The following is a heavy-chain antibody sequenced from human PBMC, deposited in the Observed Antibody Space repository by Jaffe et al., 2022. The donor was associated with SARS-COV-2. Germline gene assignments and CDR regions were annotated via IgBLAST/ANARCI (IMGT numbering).Heavy chain of an antibody. D-gene: IGHD2-21*02. CDR3: ASRLRAGAFDI. Sequence: QLQLQESGPGLVKPSETLSLTCTVSGGSISSSSYYWGWIRQPPGKGLEWIGSIYYSGSTYYNPSLKSRVTISVDTSKNQFSLKLSSVTAADTAVYYCASRLRAGAFDIWGQGTMVTVSS. CDR1: GGSISSSSYY. V-gene: IGHV4-39*01. J-gene: IGHJ3*02. CDR2: IYYSGST.